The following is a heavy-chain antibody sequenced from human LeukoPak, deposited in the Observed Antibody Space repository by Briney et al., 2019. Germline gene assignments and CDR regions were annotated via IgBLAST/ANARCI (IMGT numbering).Heavy chain of an antibody. D-gene: IGHD3-16*01. CDR3: ARGDSGGMDY. V-gene: IGHV3-21*01. Sequence: PGGSLRLSCAASGFTFCNYNMNWVRRAPGKGLEWVSSISSSSSYIYYADSVKGRLTTSRDNANNSLYLQMNSLRAEDTTVYYCARGDSGGMDYWGQGTLVTVSS. CDR1: GFTFCNYN. J-gene: IGHJ4*02. CDR2: ISSSSSYI.